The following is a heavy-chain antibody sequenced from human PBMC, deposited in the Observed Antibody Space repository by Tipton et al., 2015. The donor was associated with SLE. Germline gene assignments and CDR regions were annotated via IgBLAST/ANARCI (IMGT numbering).Heavy chain of an antibody. CDR2: IYSGGST. J-gene: IGHJ3*02. D-gene: IGHD5-24*01. CDR1: GFTVSSNY. Sequence: SLRLSCAASGFTVSSNYMSWVRQAPRKGLEWVSVIYSGGSTYYADSVKGRFTISRDNSKNTLYLQMNSLRAEDTAVYYCARDRRIGMATDAFDIWGQGTMVTVSS. CDR3: ARDRRIGMATDAFDI. V-gene: IGHV3-53*05.